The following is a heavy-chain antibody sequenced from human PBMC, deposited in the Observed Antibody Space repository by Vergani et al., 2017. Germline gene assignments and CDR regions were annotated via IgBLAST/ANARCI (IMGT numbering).Heavy chain of an antibody. CDR3: ARDGEMATTPDY. J-gene: IGHJ4*02. CDR1: GYPFTSYY. D-gene: IGHD5-24*01. CDR2: INPSGGST. Sequence: QVQLVQSGAEVKKPGASVKVSCKASGYPFTSYYMHWVRQAPGQGLEWMGIINPSGGSTSYAQKFQGRVTMTRDTSTSTVYMELSSLRSEDTAVYYCARDGEMATTPDYWGQGTLVTVSS. V-gene: IGHV1-46*01.